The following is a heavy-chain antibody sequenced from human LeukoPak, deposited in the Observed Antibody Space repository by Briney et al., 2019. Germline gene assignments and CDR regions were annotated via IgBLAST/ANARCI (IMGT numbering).Heavy chain of an antibody. J-gene: IGHJ4*02. CDR3: ARRGSGYCSGGSCHDLDY. CDR1: GYSFTSSW. D-gene: IGHD2-15*01. Sequence: GESLKISCKGSGYSFTSSWINWVRQMPGKGLEWMGIIYPGDSDTRYSPSFQGQVTISADKSISTAYLQWSSLKASDTAMYYCARRGSGYCSGGSCHDLDYWGQGTLVTVSS. CDR2: IYPGDSDT. V-gene: IGHV5-51*01.